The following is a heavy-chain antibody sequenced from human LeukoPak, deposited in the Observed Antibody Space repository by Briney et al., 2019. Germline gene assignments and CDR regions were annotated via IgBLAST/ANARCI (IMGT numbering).Heavy chain of an antibody. CDR1: GFTFSSYG. V-gene: IGHV3-30*18. D-gene: IGHD3-22*01. CDR3: AKDQYYYDSSGPRAFDY. Sequence: SLRLSCAASGFTFSSYGMHWVRQAPGKGLAWVAVISYDGSNKYYADSVKGRFTISRDNSKNTLYLQMNSLRAEDTAVYYCAKDQYYYDSSGPRAFDYWGQGTLVTVSS. J-gene: IGHJ4*02. CDR2: ISYDGSNK.